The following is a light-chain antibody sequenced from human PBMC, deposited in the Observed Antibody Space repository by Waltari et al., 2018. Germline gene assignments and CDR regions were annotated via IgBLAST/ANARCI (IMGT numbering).Light chain of an antibody. J-gene: IGKJ2*01. Sequence: EIVLTQSPGTLSLSPGERATLPCRASQSVSSGYLAWYQQKPGQAPRPHIYGASSTATGIPDRFSGSGSGTEFTLTISRLEPEDFAVYHCQQYGTSVPTFGQGTKLEIK. CDR2: GAS. V-gene: IGKV3-20*01. CDR1: QSVSSGY. CDR3: QQYGTSVPT.